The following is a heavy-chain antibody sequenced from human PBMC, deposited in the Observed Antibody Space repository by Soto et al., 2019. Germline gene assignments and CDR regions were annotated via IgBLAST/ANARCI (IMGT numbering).Heavy chain of an antibody. CDR2: IYWDGDN. D-gene: IGHD5-12*01. J-gene: IGHJ4*02. CDR1: GFSLSTSGVG. CDR3: AHRGGYGEMHY. V-gene: IGHV2-5*02. Sequence: QITLKESGPTLVKPTQTLTLTCTFSGFSLSTSGVGVGWIRQPPGKALEWLALIYWDGDNRYSPSLKSRLTITKDTSKNHVVLTMTNMDPVDTATYYCAHRGGYGEMHYWGQGTLVTVSS.